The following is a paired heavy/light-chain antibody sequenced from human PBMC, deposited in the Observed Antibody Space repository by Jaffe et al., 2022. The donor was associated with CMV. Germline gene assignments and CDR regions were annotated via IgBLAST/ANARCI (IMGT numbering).Light chain of an antibody. J-gene: IGKJ3*01. Sequence: EIVLTQSPATLSLSPGERATLSCRASQSVSSYLAWYQQKPGQAPRLLIYDASNRATGIPARFSGSGSGTDFTLTISSLEPEDFAVYYCQQRSNWPVTFGPGTKVDIK. CDR2: DAS. CDR1: QSVSSY. CDR3: QQRSNWPVT. V-gene: IGKV3-11*01.
Heavy chain of an antibody. CDR3: ARAYGSSGYPDAFDI. J-gene: IGHJ3*02. CDR2: IGSAGDT. D-gene: IGHD3-22*01. Sequence: EVQLVESGGGLVQPGGSLRLSCAASGFTFSNHDMHWVRQVTGKGLEWVSVIGSAGDTHYPGSVKGRFTISRENAKNSLYLQMNSLRAGDTAVYYCARAYGSSGYPDAFDIWGQGTVVTVSS. V-gene: IGHV3-13*01. CDR1: GFTFSNHD.